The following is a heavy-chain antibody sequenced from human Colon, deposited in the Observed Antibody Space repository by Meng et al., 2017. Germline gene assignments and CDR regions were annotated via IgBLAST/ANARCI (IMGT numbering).Heavy chain of an antibody. D-gene: IGHD4-17*01. J-gene: IGHJ5*02. CDR2: IYYTGNT. V-gene: IGHV4-61*01. Sequence: SETLSLTCPVAGGSVSSGSHYWSWIRQPPGNGLEWIAYIYYTGNTNYNPSLTSRVTMSVDTSKNQISLHLTSVTAADTAIYYCARVNGDFDEAWFDPWGQGTLVTVSS. CDR3: ARVNGDFDEAWFDP. CDR1: GGSVSSGSHY.